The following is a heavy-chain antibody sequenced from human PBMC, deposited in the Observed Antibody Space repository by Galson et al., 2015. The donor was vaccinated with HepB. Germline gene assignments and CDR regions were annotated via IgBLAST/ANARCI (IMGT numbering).Heavy chain of an antibody. CDR3: AKVAILGATPHYFDY. CDR1: GFTFSRYT. D-gene: IGHD3-16*01. Sequence: SLRLSCAASGFTFSRYTMGWVRQAPGKGLQWVSAISGSADRTYYADPVKGRFTMSRDMSKNKVFLQMNSLTVGDTAVYNCAKVAILGATPHYFDYLGQGTLVTVS. V-gene: IGHV3-23*01. J-gene: IGHJ4*02. CDR2: ISGSADRT.